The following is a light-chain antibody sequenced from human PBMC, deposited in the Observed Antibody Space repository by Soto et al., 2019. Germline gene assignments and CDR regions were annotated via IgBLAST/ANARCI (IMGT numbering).Light chain of an antibody. CDR1: SSNIGTGYD. CDR2: YNN. V-gene: IGLV1-40*01. CDR3: QSYDNSLGGTT. Sequence: QSVLTQPPSVSGAPGQRVTISCTGSSSNIGTGYDVQWYQQLPGTAPKLLIYYNNNRPSGVPDRFSASRSGTSASLAITGLQAEDEADYYCQSYDNSLGGTTFGGGTKVTVL. J-gene: IGLJ2*01.